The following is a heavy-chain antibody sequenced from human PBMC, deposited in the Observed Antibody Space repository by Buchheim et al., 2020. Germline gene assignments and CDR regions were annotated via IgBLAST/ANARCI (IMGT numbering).Heavy chain of an antibody. J-gene: IGHJ4*02. CDR3: AKDRPTYYDFWSGDFDY. CDR1: GFTFSSYA. CDR2: FSGSGGST. V-gene: IGHV3-23*01. D-gene: IGHD3-3*01. Sequence: EVQLLESGGGLVQPGGSLRLSCAASGFTFSSYAMSWVRQAPGKGLEWVSAFSGSGGSTYYADSVNGRLTISRDNSKHTLYLQMNSLRAEDTAVYYCAKDRPTYYDFWSGDFDYWGQGTL.